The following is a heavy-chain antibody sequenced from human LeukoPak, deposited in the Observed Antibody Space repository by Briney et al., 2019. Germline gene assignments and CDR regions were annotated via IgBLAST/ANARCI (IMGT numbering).Heavy chain of an antibody. J-gene: IGHJ4*02. CDR3: ARVGHYDSSGYFIFSSFDY. CDR2: ISYDGSNK. D-gene: IGHD3-22*01. V-gene: IGHV3-30-3*01. CDR1: GFTFSSYA. Sequence: GGSLRLSCAASGFTFSSYAMHWVRQAPGKGLEWVAVISYDGSNKYYADSVKGRFTISRDNSKNTLYLQMNSLRAEDTAVYYCARVGHYDSSGYFIFSSFDYWGQGTLVTVSS.